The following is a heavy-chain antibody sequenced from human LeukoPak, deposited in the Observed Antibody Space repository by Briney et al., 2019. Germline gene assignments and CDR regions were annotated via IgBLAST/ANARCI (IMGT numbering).Heavy chain of an antibody. CDR2: ISGSGDGA. Sequence: PGGSLRLSCAASGFTFSTYAMSWARQAPGKGLQWVSLISGSGDGAHYADSVKGRFTISRDNSKNTVYLQMTNLRAEDTAVYYCAKGYIQLWWFDYWGQGTLVTASS. J-gene: IGHJ4*02. D-gene: IGHD2-21*01. CDR3: AKGYIQLWWFDY. V-gene: IGHV3-23*01. CDR1: GFTFSTYA.